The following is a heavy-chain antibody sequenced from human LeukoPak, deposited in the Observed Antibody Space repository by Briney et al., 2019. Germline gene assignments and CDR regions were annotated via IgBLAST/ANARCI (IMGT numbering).Heavy chain of an antibody. Sequence: GGSLRLSCAASGFTFSTYSMNWVRQAPGKGLEWVSYISASSGTIYYADSMKGRFTISRDNAKNSLYLQMNSLRAEDTAVYYCARDLGGHYDYVWGSYRGGYFDYWGQGTLVTVSS. V-gene: IGHV3-48*01. CDR1: GFTFSTYS. CDR3: ARDLGGHYDYVWGSYRGGYFDY. D-gene: IGHD3-16*01. J-gene: IGHJ4*02. CDR2: ISASSGTI.